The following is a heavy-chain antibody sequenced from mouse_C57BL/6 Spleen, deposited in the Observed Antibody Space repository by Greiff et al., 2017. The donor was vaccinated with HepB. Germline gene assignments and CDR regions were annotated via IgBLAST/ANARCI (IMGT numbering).Heavy chain of an antibody. D-gene: IGHD2-2*01. CDR3: ARSNGYDGGDFDY. CDR1: GYTFTSYW. Sequence: VKLQQPGAELVRPGSSVKLSCKASGYTFTSYWMHWVKQRPIQGLEWIGNIDPSDSETHYNQKFKDKATLTVDKSSSTAYMQLSSLTSEDSAVYYCARSNGYDGGDFDYWGQGTTLTVSS. J-gene: IGHJ2*01. V-gene: IGHV1-52*01. CDR2: IDPSDSET.